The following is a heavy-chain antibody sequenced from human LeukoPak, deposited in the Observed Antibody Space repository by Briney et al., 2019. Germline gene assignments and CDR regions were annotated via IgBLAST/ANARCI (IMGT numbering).Heavy chain of an antibody. CDR3: ARAGEHFDY. CDR1: GFTFSSYE. CDR2: ISGSGTTI. Sequence: GGSLRLSCAASGFTFSSYEMNWVRQAPGKGLEWVSYISGSGTTISYADSVKGRFTISRDNAKNSLYLQMNSLRAEDTAVYYCARAGEHFDYWGQGTLVTVSS. J-gene: IGHJ4*02. V-gene: IGHV3-48*03.